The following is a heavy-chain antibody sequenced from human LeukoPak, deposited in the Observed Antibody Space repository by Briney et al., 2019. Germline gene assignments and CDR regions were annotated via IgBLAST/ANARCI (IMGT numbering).Heavy chain of an antibody. J-gene: IGHJ3*02. CDR3: ARGDSSSHDAFDI. D-gene: IGHD6-13*01. V-gene: IGHV3-23*01. Sequence: PGGSLRLSCAASGFTFSSYAMSWVRQAPGKGLEWVSAISGSGGSTYYADSVKGRFTISRDNSKNTLYLQMNSLRAEDTAVYYCARGDSSSHDAFDIWGQGTMVTVSS. CDR2: ISGSGGST. CDR1: GFTFSSYA.